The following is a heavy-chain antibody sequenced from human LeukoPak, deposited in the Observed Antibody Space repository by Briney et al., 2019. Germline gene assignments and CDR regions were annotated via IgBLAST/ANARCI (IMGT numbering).Heavy chain of an antibody. D-gene: IGHD3-22*01. J-gene: IGHJ4*02. CDR1: GFTFGDYA. V-gene: IGHV3-49*03. CDR2: IRSKAYGGTT. CDR3: TRNHGSYYDSSGYLRCDY. Sequence: PGGSLRLSCTASGFTFGDYAMSWFRQAPGKGLEWVGFIRSKAYGGTTQYAASVEGRFTISRDDSKGIAYLQINSLKTEDTAVYYCTRNHGSYYDSSGYLRCDYWGQGTLVTVSS.